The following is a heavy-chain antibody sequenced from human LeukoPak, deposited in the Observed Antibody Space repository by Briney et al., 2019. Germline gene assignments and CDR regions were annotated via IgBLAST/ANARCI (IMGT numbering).Heavy chain of an antibody. CDR1: GFSFGDYV. D-gene: IGHD3-22*01. Sequence: PGGSLRLSCTASGFSFGDYVMSWVRQAPGMGLEWVGLIRTKAYGGTTEYAASVKGRFTISRDVSKTIAYLQMNSLKTEDTAMYYCTRVGDGSGFFNYWGQGALVTVSS. J-gene: IGHJ4*02. CDR3: TRVGDGSGFFNY. V-gene: IGHV3-49*04. CDR2: IRTKAYGGTT.